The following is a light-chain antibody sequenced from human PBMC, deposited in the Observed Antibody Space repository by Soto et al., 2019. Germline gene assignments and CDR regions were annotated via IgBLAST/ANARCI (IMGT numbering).Light chain of an antibody. CDR1: PSVLYSTNNKKY. CDR2: WAS. CDR3: HQYHSAPQS. V-gene: IGKV4-1*01. J-gene: IGKJ1*01. Sequence: DIVMTQSPDSLAVSLGERAIVNCKSSPSVLYSTNNKKYLAWYQKKAGQPPRLLVYWASTRESGVPDRISGSGSGTDFTLTISSLQAEDAAVYYGHQYHSAPQSVGQGTKVEIK.